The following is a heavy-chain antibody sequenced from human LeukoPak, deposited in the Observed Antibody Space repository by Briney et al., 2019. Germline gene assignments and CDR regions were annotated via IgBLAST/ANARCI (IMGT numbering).Heavy chain of an antibody. CDR3: AKDGNYLDSSGYLIPFDY. V-gene: IGHV3-23*01. CDR1: GFTFSRFA. Sequence: GGSLRLSCEASGFTFSRFAMGWVRQAPGKGLEWVSSIIGSDRTTYYADSVKGRFTISRDNSKNILYLQMNSLRADDTALYYCAKDGNYLDSSGYLIPFDYWGLGTLVTVSS. CDR2: IIGSDRTT. J-gene: IGHJ4*02. D-gene: IGHD3-22*01.